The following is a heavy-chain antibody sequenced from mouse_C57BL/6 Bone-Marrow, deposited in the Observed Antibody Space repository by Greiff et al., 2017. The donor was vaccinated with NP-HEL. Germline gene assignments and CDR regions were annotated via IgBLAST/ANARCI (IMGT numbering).Heavy chain of an antibody. D-gene: IGHD2-2*01. V-gene: IGHV1-15*01. CDR1: GYTFTDYE. Sequence: VQLQESGAELVRPGASVTLSCKASGYTFTDYEMHWVKQTPVHGLEWIGAIDPETGGTAYNQKFKGKAILTADKSSSTAYMELRSLTSEDSAGDWPFYYGYDEAWFAYWGQGTLVTVSA. CDR2: IDPETGGT. CDR3: FYYGYDEAWFAY. J-gene: IGHJ3*01.